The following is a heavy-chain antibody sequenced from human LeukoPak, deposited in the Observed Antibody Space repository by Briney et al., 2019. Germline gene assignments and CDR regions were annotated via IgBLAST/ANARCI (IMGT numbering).Heavy chain of an antibody. CDR1: GFTFSGHW. CDR3: ATRNIFEY. V-gene: IGHV3-7*01. J-gene: IGHJ4*02. CDR2: IKYDGSEK. Sequence: GGSLRLSCTVSGFTFSGHWMNWVRQAPGKGLEWVATIKYDGSEKAYVDSVEGRFTISRDNSKDSLFLQMGSLRAKDTAVYYCATRNIFEYWGQGTLVTVSS.